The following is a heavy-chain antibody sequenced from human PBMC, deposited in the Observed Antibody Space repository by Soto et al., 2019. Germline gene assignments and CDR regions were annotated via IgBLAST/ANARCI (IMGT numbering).Heavy chain of an antibody. CDR2: IFYNGRS. J-gene: IGHJ4*02. CDR1: RGSFSSYY. V-gene: IGHV4-59*01. CDR3: ARAGYTSNYYGGFYFDY. Sequence: LETLSLTCSVSRGSFSSYYWSWIRQSPGKGLEYIGYIFYNGRSSYNPSLMNRVTIAIDTSKNQFFLRLGSLTPADTAIYYCARAGYTSNYYGGFYFDYWGLGTLVTVSS. D-gene: IGHD1-26*01.